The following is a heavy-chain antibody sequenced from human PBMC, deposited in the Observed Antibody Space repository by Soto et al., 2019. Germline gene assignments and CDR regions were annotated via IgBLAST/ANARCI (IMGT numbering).Heavy chain of an antibody. V-gene: IGHV3-11*01. J-gene: IGHJ5*02. CDR3: ARVLVFYGGFDP. CDR2: ITSSGRTT. D-gene: IGHD2-21*02. CDR1: GFTFSDYY. Sequence: PGGSLRLSCAASGFTFSDYYMNWIRQAPGKGLEWVSYITSSGRTTYYADSVKGRFTISRDNAKNSLYLQMNSLRAEDTAVYYCARVLVFYGGFDPWGQGTPVTVSS.